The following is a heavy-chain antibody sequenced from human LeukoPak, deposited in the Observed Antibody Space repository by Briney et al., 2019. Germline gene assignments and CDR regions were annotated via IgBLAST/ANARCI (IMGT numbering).Heavy chain of an antibody. Sequence: PSETLSLTCAVYGGSFSGYYWAWIRQPPGQGLEWIGTVFYTGTTYFNPSLKSRLTMSVDTSKNFLSLRLTSVTAADTAMYYCARTVVSTTDYFDPWGQGTLATVSS. V-gene: IGHV4-34*12. J-gene: IGHJ5*02. CDR1: GGSFSGYY. CDR3: ARTVVSTTDYFDP. CDR2: VFYTGTT. D-gene: IGHD3-22*01.